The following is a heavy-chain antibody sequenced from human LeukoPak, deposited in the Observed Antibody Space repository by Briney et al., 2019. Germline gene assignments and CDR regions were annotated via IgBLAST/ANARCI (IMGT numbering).Heavy chain of an antibody. CDR2: IYYSGST. V-gene: IGHV4-31*02. Sequence: NWVRQHPGKGLEWIGYIYYSGSTYYNPSLKSRVTISVDTSKNQFSLKLSSVTAADTAVYYCARGLVIPYYYGTDVWGQGPRSPSP. D-gene: IGHD2-21*01. CDR3: ARGLVIPYYYGTDV. J-gene: IGHJ6*02.